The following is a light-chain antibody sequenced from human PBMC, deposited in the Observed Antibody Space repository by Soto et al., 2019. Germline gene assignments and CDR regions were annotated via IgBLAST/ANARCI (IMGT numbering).Light chain of an antibody. CDR1: SSDVGGYDY. CDR2: DVS. V-gene: IGLV2-14*01. J-gene: IGLJ1*01. CDR3: SSYRSSGSTYV. Sequence: QSALTQPASVSGSPGQSITISCTGTSSDVGGYDYVSWYQQYPGKAPKLIIYDVSNRPSGLSTRFSGSKSGNTASLTISGLQTEDEADYFCSSYRSSGSTYVFGTGTNVTVL.